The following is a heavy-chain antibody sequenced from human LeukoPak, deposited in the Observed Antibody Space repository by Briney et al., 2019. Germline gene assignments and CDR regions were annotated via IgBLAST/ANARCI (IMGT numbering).Heavy chain of an antibody. J-gene: IGHJ4*02. CDR3: ARGLSGYGPDY. CDR2: ISAYNGNT. V-gene: IGHV1-18*01. Sequence: ASVKVSCKASVSTFTICGIRWVRPAPGQGLEWMGWISAYNGNTNYAQKLQGRVTMTTDTSTSTAYMELRSLRFYDTAVYYCARGLSGYGPDYWGQGTLVTVSS. D-gene: IGHD3-22*01. CDR1: VSTFTICG.